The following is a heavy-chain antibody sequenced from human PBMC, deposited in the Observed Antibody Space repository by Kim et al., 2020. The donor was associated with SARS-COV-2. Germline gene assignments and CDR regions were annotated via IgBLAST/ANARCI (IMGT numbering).Heavy chain of an antibody. CDR1: GFTFSSYG. D-gene: IGHD1-26*01. Sequence: GGSLRLSCAASGFTFSSYGMHWVRQAPGKGLEWVAVIWYDGSNKYYADSVKGRFTISRDNSKNTLYLQMNSLRAEDTAVYYCAREGAIVGAVGWCDPWGQGTLVTVSS. V-gene: IGHV3-33*01. CDR3: AREGAIVGAVGWCDP. CDR2: IWYDGSNK. J-gene: IGHJ5*02.